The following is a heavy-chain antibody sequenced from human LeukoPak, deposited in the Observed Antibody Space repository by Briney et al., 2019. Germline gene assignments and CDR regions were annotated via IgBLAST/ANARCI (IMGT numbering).Heavy chain of an antibody. J-gene: IGHJ4*02. CDR1: GFTFSSYW. Sequence: PGGSLRFSCAASGFTFSSYWMRWVRQAPGKGLEWVANIKQDGSEKNYVDSVKGRFTISRDNAKNSLYLQMNSLRAEDTAVYYCASGLELDYWGQGTLVTVSS. CDR2: IKQDGSEK. V-gene: IGHV3-7*03. CDR3: ASGLELDY.